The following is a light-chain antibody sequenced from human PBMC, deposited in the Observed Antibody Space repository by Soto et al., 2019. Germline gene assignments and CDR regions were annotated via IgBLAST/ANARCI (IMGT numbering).Light chain of an antibody. Sequence: DYQMTQSPSSLSASVGDRVTITCRASQTISNYLNWYQQKPGKAPKLLIYAASNLQSGVPSRFSGSGSGTDFTLTVSSLQPEDFATYYCQQSYSTPFTFGPGTKVDIK. CDR2: AAS. V-gene: IGKV1-39*01. CDR1: QTISNY. J-gene: IGKJ3*01. CDR3: QQSYSTPFT.